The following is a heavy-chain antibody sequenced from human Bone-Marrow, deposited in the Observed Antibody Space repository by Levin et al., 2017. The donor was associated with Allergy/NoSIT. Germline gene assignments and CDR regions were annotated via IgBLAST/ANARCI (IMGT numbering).Heavy chain of an antibody. Sequence: GGSLRLSCAASGFTFTNYAMNWVRQAPGKGLEWVSGISGSGTATYYTDSLKGRVTVSRDNSKNTLYLRITRLRADDTAIYYCEKDGSCCGGDCQPIDAFDVWGQGTMVTVSS. CDR1: GFTFTNYA. CDR2: ISGSGTAT. J-gene: IGHJ3*01. CDR3: EKDGSCCGGDCQPIDAFDV. D-gene: IGHD2-21*02. V-gene: IGHV3-23*01.